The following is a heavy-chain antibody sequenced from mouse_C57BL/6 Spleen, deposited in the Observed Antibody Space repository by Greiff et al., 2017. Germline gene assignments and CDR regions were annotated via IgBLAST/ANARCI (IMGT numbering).Heavy chain of an antibody. CDR1: GYAFSSSW. Sequence: VQLQQSGPELVKPGASVKISCKASGYAFSSSWMNWVKQRPGKGLEWIRRIYPGDGDTNYNGKFKGKATLTADKSSSTAYMQLSSLTSEDSAVYFCARFLPNWYFDVWGTGTTVTVSS. D-gene: IGHD6-1*01. V-gene: IGHV1-82*01. CDR3: ARFLPNWYFDV. CDR2: IYPGDGDT. J-gene: IGHJ1*03.